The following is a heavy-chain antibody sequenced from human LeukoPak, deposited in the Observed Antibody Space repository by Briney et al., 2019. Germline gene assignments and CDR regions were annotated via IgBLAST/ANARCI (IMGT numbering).Heavy chain of an antibody. V-gene: IGHV3-30*04. CDR1: GFTFTNYA. CDR3: ARGYRSGPLDS. J-gene: IGHJ4*02. D-gene: IGHD6-19*01. Sequence: PGKSLRLSCAASGFTFTNYAMHWVRQAPGKGLEGVALISFDGTNKYYADPVKGRFTISRDNSKNTLYLQMNSLRADDSAVYYCARGYRSGPLDSWGQGTLVTVSS. CDR2: ISFDGTNK.